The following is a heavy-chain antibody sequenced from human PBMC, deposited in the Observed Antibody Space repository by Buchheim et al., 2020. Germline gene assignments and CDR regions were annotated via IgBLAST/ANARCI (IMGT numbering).Heavy chain of an antibody. J-gene: IGHJ6*02. V-gene: IGHV1-2*06. D-gene: IGHD2-2*01. CDR2: VNPSSGDT. CDR1: GYTFTGYY. CDR3: ARGDIVVVRPHTKSTYYYGMDV. Sequence: QVLLVQSGPELKRPGTSVKVSCQTSGYTFTGYYIHWVRQAPGQGLEWIGRVNPSSGDTVYSQKLYGRVTMTRDTSLIQFSVELTRLRSGDTAVYYCARGDIVVVRPHTKSTYYYGMDVWGQGTT.